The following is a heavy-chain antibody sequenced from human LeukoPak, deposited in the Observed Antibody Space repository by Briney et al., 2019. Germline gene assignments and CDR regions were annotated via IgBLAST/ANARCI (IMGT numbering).Heavy chain of an antibody. D-gene: IGHD6-13*01. Sequence: ASVKVSCKASGYSFTSNYIHWVRQAPGQGLEWMGMIYPRDGSTSYAQKFQGRVTVTRDTSTSTVHMELSGLRSEDTAVYYCARAGFRSYSSSWASIFDAFDIWGQGTMVTVSS. J-gene: IGHJ3*02. V-gene: IGHV1-46*01. CDR3: ARAGFRSYSSSWASIFDAFDI. CDR1: GYSFTSNY. CDR2: IYPRDGST.